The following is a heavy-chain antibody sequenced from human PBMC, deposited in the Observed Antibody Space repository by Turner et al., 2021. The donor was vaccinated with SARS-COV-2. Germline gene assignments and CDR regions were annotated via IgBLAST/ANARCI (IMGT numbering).Heavy chain of an antibody. V-gene: IGHV3-30-3*01. Sequence: QVQLVESGGGVVQPGRSLRLSCAASGFSFRSYAMHWVRQAPGKGLEWVAVISYDGSNKYYADSVKGRFTISRDNSKNTLYLQMNSLRAEDTAVYYCAKDRIVGATMGASRAWGQGTLVTVSS. D-gene: IGHD1-26*01. J-gene: IGHJ5*02. CDR1: GFSFRSYA. CDR3: AKDRIVGATMGASRA. CDR2: ISYDGSNK.